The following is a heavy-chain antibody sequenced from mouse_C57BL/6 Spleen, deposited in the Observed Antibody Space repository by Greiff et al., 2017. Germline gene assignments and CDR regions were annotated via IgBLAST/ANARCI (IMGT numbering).Heavy chain of an antibody. J-gene: IGHJ2*01. CDR3: ARLDY. V-gene: IGHV1-26*01. CDR2: INPNNGGT. Sequence: EVQLQQSGPELVKPGASVKISCKASGYTFTDYYMNWVKQSHGKSLEWIGDINPNNGGTSYNQKFKGKATLTVDKSSSTAYMGLRSLTSEDSAVYYCARLDYWGQGTTLTVSS. CDR1: GYTFTDYY.